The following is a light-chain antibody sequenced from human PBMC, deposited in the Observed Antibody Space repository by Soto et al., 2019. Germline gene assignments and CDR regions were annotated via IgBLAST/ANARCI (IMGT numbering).Light chain of an antibody. CDR2: GAS. V-gene: IGKV3-15*01. J-gene: IGKJ1*01. CDR3: QHYHNYSDS. CDR1: QSVSSY. Sequence: EIKMTQSPSTLSVSVGERATITCRASQSVSSYLAWYQQKPGQAPRLLIYGASTRATGIPARFSGSGSGTEFEFTLSILQPHDFDTASYQHYHNYSDSFGQGTKVDIK.